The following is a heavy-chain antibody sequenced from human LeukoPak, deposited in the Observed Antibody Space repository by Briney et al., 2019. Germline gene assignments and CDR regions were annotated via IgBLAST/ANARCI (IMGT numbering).Heavy chain of an antibody. J-gene: IGHJ5*02. D-gene: IGHD2-2*01. CDR2: ISAYNGNT. Sequence: ASVNVSCKASGYSFTSDGISWVRQASGQGLEGMGWISAYNGNTNYAQKLQGRVTMTTDTSTSTAYMELRSLRSDDTAVYYCARVFVVAPAAHATSDWFDPWGQGTLVTVSS. CDR1: GYSFTSDG. CDR3: ARVFVVAPAAHATSDWFDP. V-gene: IGHV1-18*01.